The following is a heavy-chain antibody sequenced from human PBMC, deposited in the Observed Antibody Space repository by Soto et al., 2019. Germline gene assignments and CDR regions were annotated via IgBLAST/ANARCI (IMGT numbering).Heavy chain of an antibody. J-gene: IGHJ4*02. Sequence: PGGSLRLSCAASGFTFSSYAMHWVRQAPGKGLEWVAVISYDGSNKYYADSVKGRFTISRDNSKNTLYLQMNSLRAEDTAVYYCARAMQIVVVIIGFDYWGQGTLVTVSS. CDR3: ARAMQIVVVIIGFDY. CDR2: ISYDGSNK. V-gene: IGHV3-30-3*01. D-gene: IGHD3-22*01. CDR1: GFTFSSYA.